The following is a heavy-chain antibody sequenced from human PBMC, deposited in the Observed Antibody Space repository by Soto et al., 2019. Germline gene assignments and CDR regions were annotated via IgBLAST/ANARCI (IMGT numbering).Heavy chain of an antibody. CDR3: ARYLSYGSGSYPFYYYGMDV. D-gene: IGHD3-10*01. V-gene: IGHV4-31*03. Sequence: SETLSLTCIVSGGSITSSGYYWGWIRQSPGKGLEWIGYIYYSGSTYYNPSLKSRVTISVDTSKNQFSLKLSSVTAADTAVYYCARYLSYGSGSYPFYYYGMDVWGQGTTVTVSS. CDR2: IYYSGST. J-gene: IGHJ6*02. CDR1: GGSITSSGYY.